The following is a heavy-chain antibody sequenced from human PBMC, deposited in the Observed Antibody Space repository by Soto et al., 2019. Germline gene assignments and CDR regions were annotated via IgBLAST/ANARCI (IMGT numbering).Heavy chain of an antibody. Sequence: QLHLVQSGAVVKKPGASVTVSCSASGYPVTAYYMHWVRQAPGRGLEWMGGINPATGAAKYTKTFPGMVTMTRATSTSTVSMELTGPTSEETAGFYRVRGGGVGVAGSAAFEMWGQGTVVTVSS. J-gene: IGHJ3*02. CDR2: INPATGAA. CDR1: GYPVTAYY. V-gene: IGHV1-2*02. CDR3: VRGGGVGVAGSAAFEM. D-gene: IGHD3-3*01.